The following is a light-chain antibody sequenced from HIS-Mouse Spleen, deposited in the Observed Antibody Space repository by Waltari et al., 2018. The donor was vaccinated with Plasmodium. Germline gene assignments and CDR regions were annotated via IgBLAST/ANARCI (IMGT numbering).Light chain of an antibody. CDR3: CSYAGSSTYV. J-gene: IGLJ1*01. Sequence: QSALTQPASVSGSPGQSITISCTGTSSDVGSYNLVSWYQQHPGKAPQLMIYEGSKRPSGVSNRCSGSKSGKTASLTIAGLQAEDEADYYCCSYAGSSTYVFGTGTKVTVL. CDR1: SSDVGSYNL. V-gene: IGLV2-23*01. CDR2: EGS.